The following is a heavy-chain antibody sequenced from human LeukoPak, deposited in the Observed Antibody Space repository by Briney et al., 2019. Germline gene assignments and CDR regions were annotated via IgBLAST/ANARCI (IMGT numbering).Heavy chain of an antibody. CDR2: INPDDSDT. Sequence: GESLQISCQGSGSRFTNYWIGWVRPLPGKGLEWMGIINPDDSDTRYSPSFRGQVSMSADKSISTAYLQWSSLKASDTAMYYCARHVKDSTSSRQFDPWGRGTLVTVSS. J-gene: IGHJ5*02. D-gene: IGHD2/OR15-2a*01. CDR3: ARHVKDSTSSRQFDP. V-gene: IGHV5-51*01. CDR1: GSRFTNYW.